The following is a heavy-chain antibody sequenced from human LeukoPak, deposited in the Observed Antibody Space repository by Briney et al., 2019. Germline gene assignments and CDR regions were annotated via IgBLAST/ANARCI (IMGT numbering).Heavy chain of an antibody. Sequence: SETLSLTCTVSGGSISSSSYYWGWIRQPPGKGLEWIGSIYYSGSTYYNPSLKSRVTISVDTSKNQFSLKLSSVTAADTAVYYCARLPGEVCSSTSCYSWFDPWGQGTLVTVSS. V-gene: IGHV4-39*01. CDR2: IYYSGST. D-gene: IGHD2-2*02. J-gene: IGHJ5*02. CDR1: GGSISSSSYY. CDR3: ARLPGEVCSSTSCYSWFDP.